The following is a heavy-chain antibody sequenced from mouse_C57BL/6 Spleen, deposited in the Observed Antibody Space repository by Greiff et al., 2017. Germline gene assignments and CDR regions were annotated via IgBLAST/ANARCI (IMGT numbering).Heavy chain of an antibody. Sequence: VKLQESGPGLVQPSQSLSITCTVSGFSLTSYGVHWVRQSPGKGLEWLGVIWSGGSTDYNAAFITRLSISKDNSKGQVFFKMNSLQADDTAIYYCARRDDYDGDYAMDYWGQGTSVTVSS. CDR1: GFSLTSYG. J-gene: IGHJ4*01. CDR2: IWSGGST. V-gene: IGHV2-2*01. D-gene: IGHD2-4*01. CDR3: ARRDDYDGDYAMDY.